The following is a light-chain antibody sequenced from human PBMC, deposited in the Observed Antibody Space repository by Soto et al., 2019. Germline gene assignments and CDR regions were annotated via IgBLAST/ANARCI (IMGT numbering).Light chain of an antibody. CDR1: QSITYGY. V-gene: IGKV3-20*01. Sequence: QYPKTLALSSGERATRSCRASQSITYGYLAWYQHKPGQAPRLLIFGPSSRASGIPDRFSGGGSGTDFSLTISRLQPEDVVVYCSQQYASPPPTFGQGTKVDIK. J-gene: IGKJ1*01. CDR2: GPS. CDR3: QQYASPPPT.